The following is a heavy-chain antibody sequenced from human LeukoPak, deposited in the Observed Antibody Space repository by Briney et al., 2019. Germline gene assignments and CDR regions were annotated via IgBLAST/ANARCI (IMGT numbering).Heavy chain of an antibody. Sequence: SETLSLTCSVSGGSISSRSYYWGCLRHPPGKRLVGIANIIYGGSTFYNPSLKSRVTISADAPKTQFSVELISVTAAHASLYYCTRHVHNYGIDYWGQGTLVTVSS. D-gene: IGHD5-18*01. CDR1: GGSISSRSYY. V-gene: IGHV4-39*01. CDR3: TRHVHNYGIDY. CDR2: IIYGGST. J-gene: IGHJ4*02.